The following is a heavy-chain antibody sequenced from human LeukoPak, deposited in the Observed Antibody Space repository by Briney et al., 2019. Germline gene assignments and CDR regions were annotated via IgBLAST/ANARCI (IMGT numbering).Heavy chain of an antibody. CDR1: GYSFTSYW. CDR3: ARRLWLSDLITWFDP. J-gene: IGHJ5*02. V-gene: IGHV5-51*01. CDR2: IYPGDSDT. D-gene: IGHD3-10*01. Sequence: GESLKISCKGSGYSFTSYWIGWVRQMPGKGLEWMGIIYPGDSDTRYSPSFQGQVTISADKSISTAYLQWSSLKASDTAMYYCARRLWLSDLITWFDPWGQGTLVTVSS.